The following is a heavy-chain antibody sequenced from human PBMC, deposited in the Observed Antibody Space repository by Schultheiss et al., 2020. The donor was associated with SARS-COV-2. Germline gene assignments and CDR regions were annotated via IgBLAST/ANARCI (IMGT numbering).Heavy chain of an antibody. D-gene: IGHD4-23*01. Sequence: GGSLRLSCAASGFTFSSYGMHWVRQAPGKGLEWVAVISYDGSNKYYADSVKGRFTISRDNSKNTLYLQMNSLRAEDTAVYYCARESGGPHPFDYWGQGTLVTVSS. CDR2: ISYDGSNK. CDR3: ARESGGPHPFDY. J-gene: IGHJ4*02. CDR1: GFTFSSYG. V-gene: IGHV3-30*03.